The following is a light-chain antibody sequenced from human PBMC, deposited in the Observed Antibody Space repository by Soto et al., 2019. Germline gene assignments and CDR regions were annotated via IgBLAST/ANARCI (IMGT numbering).Light chain of an antibody. Sequence: QSVLTQLASVSGSPGQSITISCTGTSSDVGVYNFVSWYQQHPGKAPQLIIYEVRNRPSGVSTRFSGSKSGNTASLTISGLQAEDEADYYCSSYTSSSTLVFGGGTKVTVL. CDR2: EVR. J-gene: IGLJ2*01. V-gene: IGLV2-14*01. CDR1: SSDVGVYNF. CDR3: SSYTSSSTLV.